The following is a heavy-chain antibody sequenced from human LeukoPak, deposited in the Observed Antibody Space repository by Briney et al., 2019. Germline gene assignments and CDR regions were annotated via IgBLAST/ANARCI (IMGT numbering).Heavy chain of an antibody. CDR3: ARDHPDIVATIPPY. CDR2: INSDGSST. V-gene: IGHV3-74*01. D-gene: IGHD5-12*01. CDR1: RFTFSSYW. Sequence: GGSLRLSCAASRFTFSSYWMHWVRQAPGKGLVWVSRINSDGSSTSYADSVKGRFTISRDNAKNTLYLQMNSLRAEDTAVYYCARDHPDIVATIPPYWGQGTLVTVSS. J-gene: IGHJ4*02.